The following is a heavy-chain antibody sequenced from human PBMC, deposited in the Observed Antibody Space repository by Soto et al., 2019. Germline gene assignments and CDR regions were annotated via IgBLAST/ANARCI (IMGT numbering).Heavy chain of an antibody. V-gene: IGHV3-53*01. CDR1: GFTFSSYA. Sequence: PGGSLRLSCAASGFTFSSYAMSWVRQAPGKGLEWVSVIYSGGSTYYADSVKGRFTISRDNSKNTLYLQMNSLRAEDTAVYYCARDLRTYSRINWFDPWGQGTLVTVSS. J-gene: IGHJ5*02. D-gene: IGHD6-13*01. CDR2: IYSGGST. CDR3: ARDLRTYSRINWFDP.